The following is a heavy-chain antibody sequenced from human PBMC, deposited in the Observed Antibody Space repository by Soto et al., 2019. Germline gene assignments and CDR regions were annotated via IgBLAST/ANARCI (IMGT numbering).Heavy chain of an antibody. D-gene: IGHD1-20*01. CDR1: GYTFTSYD. CDR2: MNPNSGNT. CDR3: ARRAYNWNYYYGMDV. V-gene: IGHV1-8*01. Sequence: ASVKVSCKASGYTFTSYDINWVRQATGQGLEWMGWMNPNSGNTGYAQKFQGRVTMTRNTSISTAYMELSSVTAADTAVYYCARRAYNWNYYYGMDVWGQGTTVTVSS. J-gene: IGHJ6*02.